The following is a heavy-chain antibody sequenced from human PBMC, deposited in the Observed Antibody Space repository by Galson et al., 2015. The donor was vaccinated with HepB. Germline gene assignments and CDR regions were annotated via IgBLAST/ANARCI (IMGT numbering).Heavy chain of an antibody. D-gene: IGHD1-26*01. CDR3: ARNPIVGPTGGWFDP. Sequence: SVKVSCKASGYTFTSYGINWVRQAPGQGLEWMGWISAYNGNTNYTQKLQGRVSMTTDTSTSTAYMELRSLRSDDTAVYYCARNPIVGPTGGWFDPWGQGTLVTVSS. J-gene: IGHJ5*02. V-gene: IGHV1-18*04. CDR2: ISAYNGNT. CDR1: GYTFTSYG.